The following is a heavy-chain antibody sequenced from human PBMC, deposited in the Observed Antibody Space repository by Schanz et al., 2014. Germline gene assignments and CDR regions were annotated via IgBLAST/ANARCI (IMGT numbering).Heavy chain of an antibody. CDR1: GGTFSTYP. CDR2: INPSGGST. CDR3: ARDQSPYTNSTDVRYFDY. Sequence: QVQLVQSGAEVKKPGSPVKVSCKSSGGTFSTYPINWLRQAPGQGLEWMGMINPSGGSTTYAQKFQGRVAMTADTSTSTAYMDLRSLRSDDTAVYYCARDQSPYTNSTDVRYFDYWGQGSLVTVSS. J-gene: IGHJ4*02. D-gene: IGHD6-6*01. V-gene: IGHV1-69*08.